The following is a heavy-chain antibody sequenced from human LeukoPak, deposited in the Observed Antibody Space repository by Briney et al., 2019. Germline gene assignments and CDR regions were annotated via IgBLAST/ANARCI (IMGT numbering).Heavy chain of an antibody. D-gene: IGHD2-21*02. V-gene: IGHV3-23*01. CDR2: ISPSGDNT. CDR3: ARRLLTGGVTDFFDF. J-gene: IGHJ4*02. CDR1: GFTFSSHS. Sequence: GGPVRLLCAASGFTFSSHSVRWVRQPRGEGVEGVAAISPSGDNTTYRDSVKGQFTISRDNSRNRLYLQMNTLTVEDTAIYYSARRLLTGGVTDFFDFWGQGALVTVSS.